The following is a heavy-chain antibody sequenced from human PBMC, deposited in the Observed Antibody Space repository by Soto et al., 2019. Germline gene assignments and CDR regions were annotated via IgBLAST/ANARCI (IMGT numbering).Heavy chain of an antibody. CDR2: ISGSGGST. Sequence: EVQLLESGGGLVQPGGSLRLSCAASGFTFSSYAMSWVRQAPGKGLEWVSAISGSGGSTYYADSVEGRFTICRDNSKNTLYLQMNSLRAEDTTVYYCAKDLLEWLLSGGYYYMDVWGKGTTVTVSS. J-gene: IGHJ6*03. CDR3: AKDLLEWLLSGGYYYMDV. V-gene: IGHV3-23*01. D-gene: IGHD3-3*01. CDR1: GFTFSSYA.